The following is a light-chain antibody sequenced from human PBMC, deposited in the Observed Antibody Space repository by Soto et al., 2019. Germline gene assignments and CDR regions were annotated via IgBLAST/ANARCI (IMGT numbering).Light chain of an antibody. CDR2: GAS. V-gene: IGKV3D-15*01. Sequence: EIVMTQSPATLSVSPGARATLSCRASQSVNSNLAWYQQKPAQAPRLLIYGASTRATGLPARFSGSGSGTEFTLTISSLQSEDFAAYYCHQYNHWPFTFGQGTLLEIK. J-gene: IGKJ5*01. CDR3: HQYNHWPFT. CDR1: QSVNSN.